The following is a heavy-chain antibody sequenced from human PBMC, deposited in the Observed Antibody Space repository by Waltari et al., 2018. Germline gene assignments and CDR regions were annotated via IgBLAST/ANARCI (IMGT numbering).Heavy chain of an antibody. V-gene: IGHV3-30*02. D-gene: IGHD6-6*01. Sequence: QVQLVESGGGVVQPGGSLRLSCAASGFTFSSYGMHRVRQAPGKGLEWVAFIRYDGSNKYYADSVKGRFTISRDNSKNTLYLQMNSLRAEDTAVYYCAKEGSSSSVDYWGQGTLVTVSS. J-gene: IGHJ4*02. CDR3: AKEGSSSSVDY. CDR2: IRYDGSNK. CDR1: GFTFSSYG.